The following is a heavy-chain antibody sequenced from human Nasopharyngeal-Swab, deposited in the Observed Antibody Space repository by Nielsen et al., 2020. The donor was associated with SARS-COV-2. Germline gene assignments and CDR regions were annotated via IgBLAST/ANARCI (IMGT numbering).Heavy chain of an antibody. CDR1: GFPFNIYW. V-gene: IGHV3-7*03. J-gene: IGHJ6*03. CDR2: IKQDGSEK. D-gene: IGHD3-10*02. CDR3: AKDMSPNTYYYYMDV. Sequence: GGSLRLSCAASGFPFNIYWMSWVRQAPGKGLEWVANIKQDGSEKYYVNSVKGRFTISRDNAKNSLYLQMNSLRAEDTALYYCAKDMSPNTYYYYMDVWGKGTTVTVSS.